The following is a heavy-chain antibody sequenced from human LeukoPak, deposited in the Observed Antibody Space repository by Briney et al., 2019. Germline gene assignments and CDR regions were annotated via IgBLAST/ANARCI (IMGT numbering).Heavy chain of an antibody. CDR2: IYYSGST. V-gene: IGHV4-39*01. J-gene: IGHJ4*02. CDR1: GGSISSSSYY. CDR3: ARSAVGVFGTNFDY. D-gene: IGHD3-10*01. Sequence: EPSETLSLTCTVSGGSISSSSYYWGWIRQPPGKGLEWIGSIYYSGSTYYNPSLKSRVTMSVDTSKNQFSLKLTSVTAADTAVYYCARSAVGVFGTNFDYWGQGTLVTVSS.